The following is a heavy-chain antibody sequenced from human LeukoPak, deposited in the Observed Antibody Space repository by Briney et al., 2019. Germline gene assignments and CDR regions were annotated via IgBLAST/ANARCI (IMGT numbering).Heavy chain of an antibody. Sequence: EASVKVSCKASGYTFTSYDINWVRQATGQGLEWMGWMNPNNGNTNYAQKLQGRVTMTTDTSTSTAYMELRSLRSDDTAVYYCARDQRYYDSSPIFYWGQGTLVTVSS. CDR2: MNPNNGNT. V-gene: IGHV1-18*01. J-gene: IGHJ4*02. CDR1: GYTFTSYD. D-gene: IGHD3-22*01. CDR3: ARDQRYYDSSPIFY.